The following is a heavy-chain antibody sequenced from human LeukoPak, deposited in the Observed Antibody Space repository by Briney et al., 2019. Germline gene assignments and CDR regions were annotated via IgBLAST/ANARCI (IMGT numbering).Heavy chain of an antibody. CDR3: AKDQRWELPHFFDC. D-gene: IGHD1-26*01. CDR1: GLTFSSYA. CDR2: ISGSGVST. J-gene: IGHJ4*02. V-gene: IGHV3-23*01. Sequence: GGSLRLSCEASGLTFSSYAMSWVRQAPGKGLEWVSSISGSGVSTYYADSVKGRFTISRDNFKNTLYLQMNSLRAEDTAVYSCAKDQRWELPHFFDCWGQGTLVTVSS.